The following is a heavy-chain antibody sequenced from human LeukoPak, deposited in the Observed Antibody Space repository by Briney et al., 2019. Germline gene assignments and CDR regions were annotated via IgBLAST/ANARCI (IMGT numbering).Heavy chain of an antibody. CDR3: AKGQQLVPYYYYGMDV. Sequence: PGGSLRLSCAASGFTFSSYAMSWVRRAPGKGLEWVSAISGSGGSTYYADSVKGRFTISRDNSKNTLYLQMNSLRAEDTAVYYCAKGQQLVPYYYYGMDVWGQGTTVTVSS. D-gene: IGHD6-6*01. J-gene: IGHJ6*02. V-gene: IGHV3-23*01. CDR1: GFTFSSYA. CDR2: ISGSGGST.